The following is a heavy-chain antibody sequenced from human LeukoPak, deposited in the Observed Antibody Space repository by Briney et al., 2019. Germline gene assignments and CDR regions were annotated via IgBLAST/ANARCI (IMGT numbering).Heavy chain of an antibody. D-gene: IGHD3-22*01. CDR2: ISGSSSYI. CDR1: GFTFSSYS. V-gene: IGHV3-21*06. CDR3: ARLKGRDSSGPEVY. J-gene: IGHJ4*02. Sequence: GGSLRLSCAASGFTFSSYSMNWVRQAPGKGLEWVSSISGSSSYIYYADSVKGRFTISRDNAKNSLYLQMNSLRAEDTAVYYCARLKGRDSSGPEVYWGQGTLVTVSS.